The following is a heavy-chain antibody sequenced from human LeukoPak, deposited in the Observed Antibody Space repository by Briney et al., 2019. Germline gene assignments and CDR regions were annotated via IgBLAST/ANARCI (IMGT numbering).Heavy chain of an antibody. CDR3: ARVRITGTTGGAFDF. V-gene: IGHV3-23*01. CDR1: GFTFSSYA. CDR2: ISGSGGST. D-gene: IGHD1-7*01. Sequence: GGSLRLSCAASGFTFSSYAMSWVRQAPGKGLEWVSAISGSGGSTYYADSVKGRFTISRDNAKNTLYLQMNSLRAEDTAVYYCARVRITGTTGGAFDFWGQGTMVTVSS. J-gene: IGHJ3*01.